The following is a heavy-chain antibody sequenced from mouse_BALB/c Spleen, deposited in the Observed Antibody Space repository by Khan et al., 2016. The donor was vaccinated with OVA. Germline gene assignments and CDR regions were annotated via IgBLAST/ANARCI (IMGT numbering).Heavy chain of an antibody. CDR3: ARDYGSLYWFFDV. CDR1: GISITSGNYR. D-gene: IGHD1-1*01. J-gene: IGHJ1*01. CDR2: IYYSGTV. V-gene: IGHV3-5*02. Sequence: ESGPGLVKPSQTVSLTCTVTGISITSGNYRWSWIRQFPGNKLEWIGNIYYSGTVTSNPSLTSRTTITRDTSKNQFFLEMNSLTAEDTATYYCARDYGSLYWFFDVWGAGTTVTVSS.